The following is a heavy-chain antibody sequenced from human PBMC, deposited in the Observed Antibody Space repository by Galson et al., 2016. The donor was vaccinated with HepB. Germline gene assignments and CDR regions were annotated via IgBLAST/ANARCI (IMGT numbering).Heavy chain of an antibody. CDR3: ARAQTTVVTYIDN. CDR2: ISSSSSYT. Sequence: SLRLSCAASGFTFSDYYMSRIRQAPGKGLEWASYISSSSSYTNYAESVKGRFTISRDNAKNSLYLQMNSLRAEDTAVYYCARAQTTVVTYIDNWGQGTLVTVSS. V-gene: IGHV3-11*06. D-gene: IGHD4-23*01. CDR1: GFTFSDYY. J-gene: IGHJ4*02.